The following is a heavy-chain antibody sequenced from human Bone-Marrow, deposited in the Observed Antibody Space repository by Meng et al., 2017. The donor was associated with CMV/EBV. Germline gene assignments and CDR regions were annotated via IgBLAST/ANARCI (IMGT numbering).Heavy chain of an antibody. CDR1: GFTFSSYW. CDR2: IKQDGSEK. D-gene: IGHD6-13*01. V-gene: IGHV3-7*01. Sequence: GESLKISCAASGFTFSSYWMSWVRQAPGKGLEWVASIKQDGSEKYYVDSVKGRFTISRDNAKNSLYLQMNSLRAEDTAVYYCAREAAADYYFDYWGQGTLVTVSS. J-gene: IGHJ4*02. CDR3: AREAAADYYFDY.